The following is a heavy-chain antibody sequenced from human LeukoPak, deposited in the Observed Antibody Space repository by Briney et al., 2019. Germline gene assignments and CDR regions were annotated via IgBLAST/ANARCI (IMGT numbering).Heavy chain of an antibody. CDR1: GFTFSTHN. D-gene: IGHD1-26*01. Sequence: GGSLRLSCAASGFTFSTHNMSWVRQAPGKGLEWVSYITSGGSSIFYADSVRGRFNISIDNAKNTLNLQIDSLRVEDTAVYYCGGYSGTYRDYWGQGTLVTVSS. V-gene: IGHV3-21*01. CDR2: ITSGGSSI. CDR3: GGYSGTYRDY. J-gene: IGHJ4*02.